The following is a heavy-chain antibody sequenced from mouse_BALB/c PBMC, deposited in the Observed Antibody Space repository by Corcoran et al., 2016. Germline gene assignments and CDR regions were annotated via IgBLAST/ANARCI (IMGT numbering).Heavy chain of an antibody. CDR1: GYTFTNYG. V-gene: IGHV9-3-1*01. Sequence: QIQLVQSGPELKKPGETVKISCKASGYTFTNYGMNWVKQAPGKGLKWMGWINTYTGEPTYADDFKGRFAFSLETSASTAYLQINNLKNEDTATYFWAREPYAMDYWGQGTSGTVSS. CDR2: INTYTGEP. CDR3: AREPYAMDY. J-gene: IGHJ4*01.